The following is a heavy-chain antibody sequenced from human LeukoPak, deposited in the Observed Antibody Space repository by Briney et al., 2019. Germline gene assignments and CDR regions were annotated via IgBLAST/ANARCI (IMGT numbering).Heavy chain of an antibody. V-gene: IGHV1-8*01. Sequence: ASVKVSCKASGYTFTSYDINWVRQATGQGLEWMGWMNPNSGNRGYAQKFQGRVTMTRNTSISTAYMELSSLRSEDTAVYYCARVRNTLWCSGGSCYSGYYYYYGMDVWGQGTTVTVSS. J-gene: IGHJ6*02. CDR1: GYTFTSYD. CDR3: ARVRNTLWCSGGSCYSGYYYYYGMDV. CDR2: MNPNSGNR. D-gene: IGHD2-15*01.